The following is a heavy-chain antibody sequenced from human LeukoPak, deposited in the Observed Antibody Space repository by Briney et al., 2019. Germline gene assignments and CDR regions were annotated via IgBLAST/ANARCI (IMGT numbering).Heavy chain of an antibody. J-gene: IGHJ5*02. Sequence: TSETLSLTCTVSGGSISSSSYYWGWIRQPPGRGLEWIGSIYYSGSTYCNPSLKSRVTISVDTSKNQFSLKLSSVTAADTAVYYCARQRYYDQSWFDAWGQGTLVTVSS. CDR2: IYYSGST. CDR1: GGSISSSSYY. CDR3: ARQRYYDQSWFDA. V-gene: IGHV4-39*01. D-gene: IGHD3-22*01.